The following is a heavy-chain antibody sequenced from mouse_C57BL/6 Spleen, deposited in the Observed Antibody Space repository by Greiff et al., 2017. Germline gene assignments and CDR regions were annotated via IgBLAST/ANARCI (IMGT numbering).Heavy chain of an antibody. Sequence: EVMLVESGGGLVKPGGSLKLSCAASGFTFSSYAMSWVRQTPEKRLEWVATISDGGSYTYYPDNVKGRFTISRDNAKNNLYLQMSHLKSEDTAMYYCAREGYYSKGAWFAYWGQGTLVTVSA. D-gene: IGHD2-5*01. CDR3: AREGYYSKGAWFAY. V-gene: IGHV5-4*01. CDR2: ISDGGSYT. J-gene: IGHJ3*01. CDR1: GFTFSSYA.